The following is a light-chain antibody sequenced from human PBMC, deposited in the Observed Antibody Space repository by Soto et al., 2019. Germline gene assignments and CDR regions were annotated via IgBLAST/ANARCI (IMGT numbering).Light chain of an antibody. CDR1: QSVSSY. Sequence: EIVLTQSPATLSLSPGERATLSCRASQSVSSYLAWYQQKPGQAPRLLIYDASNRATGIPARFSGSGSGTDFPLTISSRGPEDFAVYYWQQRSNWPPGYTFGQGTKVEIK. CDR2: DAS. V-gene: IGKV3-11*01. CDR3: QQRSNWPPGYT. J-gene: IGKJ2*01.